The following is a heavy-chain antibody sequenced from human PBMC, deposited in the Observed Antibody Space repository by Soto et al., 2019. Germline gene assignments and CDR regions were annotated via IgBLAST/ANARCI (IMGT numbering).Heavy chain of an antibody. D-gene: IGHD3-22*01. Sequence: GASVKVSCKASGYTFTSYGISWVRRAPGQGLEWMGWISAYNGNTNYAQKLQGRVTMTTDASTSTAYMELRSLRSDDTAVYYCARDMEDSSGFLPDYWGQGTLVTVSS. J-gene: IGHJ4*02. V-gene: IGHV1-18*04. CDR2: ISAYNGNT. CDR1: GYTFTSYG. CDR3: ARDMEDSSGFLPDY.